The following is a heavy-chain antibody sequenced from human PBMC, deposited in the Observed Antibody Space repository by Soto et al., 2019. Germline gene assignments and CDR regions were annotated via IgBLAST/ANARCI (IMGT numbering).Heavy chain of an antibody. D-gene: IGHD2-2*01. CDR1: GFTFSSYA. J-gene: IGHJ5*02. V-gene: IGHV3-30-3*01. CDR3: ARPGDIVVVPAPTRSWFDP. Sequence: QVQLVESGGGVVQPGRSLRLSCAASGFTFSSYAMHWVRQAPGKGLEWVAVISYDGSNKYYADSVKGRFTISRDNSKHTLYLQMNSLRAEDTAVYYCARPGDIVVVPAPTRSWFDPWGQGTLVTVSS. CDR2: ISYDGSNK.